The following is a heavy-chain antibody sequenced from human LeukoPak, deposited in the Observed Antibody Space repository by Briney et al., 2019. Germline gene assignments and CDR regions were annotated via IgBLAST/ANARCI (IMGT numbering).Heavy chain of an antibody. CDR3: AKSNGYGLVDI. D-gene: IGHD3-10*01. Sequence: SETLSLTCTVSGYSISSDYYWGWIRQPPGKGLEWIGNNSPSLKSRVTISLDTSRNQFSLKLTSVTAADTAVYYCAKSNGYGLVDIWGQGTMVTVSS. J-gene: IGHJ3*02. CDR1: GYSISSDYY. V-gene: IGHV4-38-2*02.